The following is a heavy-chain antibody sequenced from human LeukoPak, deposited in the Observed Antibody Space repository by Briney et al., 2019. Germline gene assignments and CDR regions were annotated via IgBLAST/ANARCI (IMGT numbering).Heavy chain of an antibody. V-gene: IGHV3-23*01. J-gene: IGHJ5*02. CDR3: ARERNFWSGYPNWFDP. CDR2: ISGSGGTS. D-gene: IGHD3-3*01. CDR1: GFTFGTYG. Sequence: GGSLRLSCAASGFTFGTYGLDWVRQAPGKGLEWVSGISGSGGTSYDADSVRGRFTISRGNSKNTLYLQMNSLRAEDTAVYYCARERNFWSGYPNWFDPWGQGTLVTVSS.